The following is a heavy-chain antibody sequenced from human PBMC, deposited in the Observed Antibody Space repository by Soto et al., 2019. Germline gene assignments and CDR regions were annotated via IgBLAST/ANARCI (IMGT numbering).Heavy chain of an antibody. Sequence: SQTLSLTCAISGDSVSNDRIAWNWIRLSPSRGLEWLGRTWYRSRWNYDYAPSVKSRISVNPDTSKNQFSLQLNSVTPEDTAVYYCARDSSYSTGWYDYWGQGTLVTV. CDR2: TWYRSRWNY. V-gene: IGHV6-1*01. CDR3: ARDSSYSTGWYDY. CDR1: GDSVSNDRIA. J-gene: IGHJ4*02. D-gene: IGHD6-19*01.